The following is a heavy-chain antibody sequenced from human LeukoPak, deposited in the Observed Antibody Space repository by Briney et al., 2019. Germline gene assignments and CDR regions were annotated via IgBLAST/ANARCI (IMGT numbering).Heavy chain of an antibody. CDR1: GFTVSSNH. CDR3: ARSGYSSGGGDY. CDR2: IYIDGNT. J-gene: IGHJ4*02. V-gene: IGHV3-66*01. Sequence: GGSLRLSCAASGFTVSSNHMSWVRQAPGKGLEWVSMIYIDGNTYYADSVKGRFTISRDNAKNSLYLQMNSLRAEDTAVYYCARSGYSSGGGDYWGQGTLVTVSS. D-gene: IGHD6-19*01.